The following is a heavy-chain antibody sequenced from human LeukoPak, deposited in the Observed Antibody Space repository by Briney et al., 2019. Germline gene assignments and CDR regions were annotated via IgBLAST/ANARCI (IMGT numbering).Heavy chain of an antibody. Sequence: GGSLRLSCAVSGFTFSDYYMSWIRQAPGKGLEWVSYISSGGSNISHADSVKGRFTISRDNAENSLYLQMNSLRAEDTAVYYCAKDQTFRGSGHYTYFDYWGQGALVTVSS. V-gene: IGHV3-11*01. CDR2: ISSGGSNI. D-gene: IGHD2-15*01. CDR3: AKDQTFRGSGHYTYFDY. J-gene: IGHJ4*02. CDR1: GFTFSDYY.